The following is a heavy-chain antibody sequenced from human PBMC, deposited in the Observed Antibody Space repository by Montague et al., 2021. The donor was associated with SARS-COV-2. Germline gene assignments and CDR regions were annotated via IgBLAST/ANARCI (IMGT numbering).Heavy chain of an antibody. V-gene: IGHV6-1*01. CDR2: TYYRSKWYN. J-gene: IGHJ6*02. D-gene: IGHD5-18*01. CDR3: ARDTRIQLWFDRDYYYGMDV. Sequence: CAISGDSVSSNSAAWNWIRQSPSRGLEWLGRTYYRSKWYNDYAVSVKSRITINPDTSKNQFSLQLNSVTPEDTAVYYCARDTRIQLWFDRDYYYGMDVWGQGTTVTVCS. CDR1: GDSVSSNSAA.